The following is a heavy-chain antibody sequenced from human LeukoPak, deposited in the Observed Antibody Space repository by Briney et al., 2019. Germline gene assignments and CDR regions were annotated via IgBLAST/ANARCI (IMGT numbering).Heavy chain of an antibody. CDR1: GGSFSGYY. CDR2: INHSGST. Sequence: PSETLSLTCAVYGGSFSGYYWSWIRQPPGKGLEWIGEINHSGSTNYNPSLKSRVTISVDTSKNQFSLKLSSVTAADTAVYYCARDTYYYDSSGYYYFDYWGQGTLVTVSS. V-gene: IGHV4-34*01. CDR3: ARDTYYYDSSGYYYFDY. D-gene: IGHD3-22*01. J-gene: IGHJ4*02.